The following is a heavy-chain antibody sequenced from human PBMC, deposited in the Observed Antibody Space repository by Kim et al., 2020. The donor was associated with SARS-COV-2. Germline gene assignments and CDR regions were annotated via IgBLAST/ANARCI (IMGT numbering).Heavy chain of an antibody. CDR2: INWNGGST. CDR3: ARVDGGLRNFYWSRGWFDP. D-gene: IGHD3-9*01. J-gene: IGHJ5*02. V-gene: IGHV3-20*01. CDR1: GFTFDNYG. Sequence: GGSLRLSCAASGFTFDNYGMSWVRQAPGKGLEWVSGINWNGGSTGYADSVRGRFTISRDNAKNSLYLQMNSLRAEDTAFYHCARVDGGLRNFYWSRGWFDPWGQGALVTVSS.